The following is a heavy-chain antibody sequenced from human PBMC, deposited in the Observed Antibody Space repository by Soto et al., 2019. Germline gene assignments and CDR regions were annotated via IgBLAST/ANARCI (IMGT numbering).Heavy chain of an antibody. J-gene: IGHJ4*02. CDR1: GGSISSYY. Sequence: PSETLSLTCTVSGGSISSYYWSWIRQPPGKGLEWIGYIYYSGSTNYNPSLKSRVTISVDTSKNQFSLKLSSVTAADTAVYYCARESTVTTREWVYDYWGQGTLVTVSS. CDR2: IYYSGST. D-gene: IGHD4-17*01. CDR3: ARESTVTTREWVYDY. V-gene: IGHV4-59*01.